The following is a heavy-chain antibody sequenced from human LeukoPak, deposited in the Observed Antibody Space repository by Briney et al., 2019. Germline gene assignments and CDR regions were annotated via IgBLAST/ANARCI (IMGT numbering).Heavy chain of an antibody. J-gene: IGHJ4*02. V-gene: IGHV3-21*01. CDR1: GSTFSSHT. D-gene: IGHD6-6*01. CDR2: ISSSSSYI. Sequence: GGSLRLSCAASGSTFSSHTMNWVRQAPGKGLEWVSSISSSSSYIYYADSVKGRFTISRDNAKNSLYLQMNSLRAEDTAVYYCARKYSSSSFDYWGQGTLVTVSS. CDR3: ARKYSSSSFDY.